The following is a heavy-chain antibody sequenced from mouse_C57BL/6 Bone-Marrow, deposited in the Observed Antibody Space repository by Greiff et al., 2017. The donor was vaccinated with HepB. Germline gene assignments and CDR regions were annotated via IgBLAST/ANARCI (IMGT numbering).Heavy chain of an antibody. CDR3: ARQPGFYGSSYGYAMDY. Sequence: VKLMESGPGLVAPSQSLSITCTVSGFSLTSYGVHWVRQPPGKGLEWLVVIWSDGSTTYNSALKSRLSISKDNSKSQVFLKMNSLQTDDTAMYYCARQPGFYGSSYGYAMDYWGQGTSVTVSS. D-gene: IGHD1-1*01. CDR2: IWSDGST. V-gene: IGHV2-6-1*01. CDR1: GFSLTSYG. J-gene: IGHJ4*01.